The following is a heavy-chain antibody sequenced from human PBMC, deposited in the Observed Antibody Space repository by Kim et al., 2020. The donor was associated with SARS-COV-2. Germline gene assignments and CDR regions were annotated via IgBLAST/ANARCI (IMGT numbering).Heavy chain of an antibody. Sequence: GGSLRLSCAASGFNFRSNAMSWVRQAPGKGPEWVSGIGSDGSAHYADSVRGRFTISRDTYRNTLYLELNSLSAEDTALYNCAKDLHYYSAMDVWGQGATV. CDR2: IGSDGSA. J-gene: IGHJ6*02. V-gene: IGHV3-23*01. CDR3: AKDLHYYSAMDV. CDR1: GFNFRSNA. D-gene: IGHD3-22*01.